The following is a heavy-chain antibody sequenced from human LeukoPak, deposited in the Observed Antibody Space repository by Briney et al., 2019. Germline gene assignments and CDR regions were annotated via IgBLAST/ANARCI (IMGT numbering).Heavy chain of an antibody. CDR1: DFSFITYA. J-gene: IGHJ4*02. Sequence: GGSLRLSCAASDFSFITYAMSWVRQAPGKGLEWVSTISGSGGSTYYADPVKGRFTISRDNSKNTLYLQMNSLRAEDTAVYYCAKPPIPEIYDSRAFDYWGQGTLVTVSS. V-gene: IGHV3-23*01. CDR3: AKPPIPEIYDSRAFDY. D-gene: IGHD3-22*01. CDR2: ISGSGGST.